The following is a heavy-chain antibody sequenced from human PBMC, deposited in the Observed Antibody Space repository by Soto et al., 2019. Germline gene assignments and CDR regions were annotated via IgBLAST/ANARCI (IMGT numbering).Heavy chain of an antibody. CDR2: INPNSGGT. V-gene: IGHV1-2*04. CDR3: ARGGYCSSTSCSVHYYYMDV. J-gene: IGHJ6*03. CDR1: GYTFTGYY. Sequence: ASVKVSCKASGYTFTGYYMHWVRQAPGQGLEWMGWINPNSGGTNYAQKFQGWVTMTRDTSISTAYMELSRLRSDDTAVYYCARGGYCSSTSCSVHYYYMDVWGKGTTVPVSS. D-gene: IGHD2-2*01.